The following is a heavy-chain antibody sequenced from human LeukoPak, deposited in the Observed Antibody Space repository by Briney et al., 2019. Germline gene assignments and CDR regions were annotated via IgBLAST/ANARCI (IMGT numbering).Heavy chain of an antibody. CDR2: FSTSSSYI. D-gene: IGHD3-22*01. CDR1: GSTFSSYS. V-gene: IGHV3-21*01. Sequence: GGSLRLSCAASGSTFSSYSMNWVRQAQGKGLEWVSSFSTSSSYIYYADSVKGRFTISRDKAKNSLYLQMNSLRVEDTAVYFCARGVQDYYDSSGYLDYWGQGTLVTVSS. CDR3: ARGVQDYYDSSGYLDY. J-gene: IGHJ4*02.